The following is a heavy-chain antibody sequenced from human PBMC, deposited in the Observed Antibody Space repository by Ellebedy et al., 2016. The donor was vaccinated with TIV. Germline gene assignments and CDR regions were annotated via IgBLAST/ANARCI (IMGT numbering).Heavy chain of an antibody. CDR3: ARRDYYVYHLDV. Sequence: GGSLRLXXAASGFRFSSYWMNWVRQAPGKGLEWVANIKQDGSERSYVDSVKGRFTISRDNVKNSLYLQLNSLRAEDTAVYYCARRDYYVYHLDVWGKGTTVTVSS. V-gene: IGHV3-7*01. CDR1: GFRFSSYW. CDR2: IKQDGSER. D-gene: IGHD5/OR15-5a*01. J-gene: IGHJ6*03.